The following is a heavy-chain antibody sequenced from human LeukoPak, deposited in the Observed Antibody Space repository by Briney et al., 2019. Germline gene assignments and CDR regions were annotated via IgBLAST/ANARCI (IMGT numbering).Heavy chain of an antibody. D-gene: IGHD6-19*01. CDR3: ATGGQWPNGHSDY. CDR2: ISGRGGST. Sequence: GGSLRLSCAASGSTLSSNAMTWVRQAPGKGLEWVSAISGRGGSTYYAASVKGRFTFSRDNSKNTLYLQMNSLRAEDTAVYYCATGGQWPNGHSDYWGQGTLVTVSS. V-gene: IGHV3-23*01. J-gene: IGHJ4*02. CDR1: GSTLSSNA.